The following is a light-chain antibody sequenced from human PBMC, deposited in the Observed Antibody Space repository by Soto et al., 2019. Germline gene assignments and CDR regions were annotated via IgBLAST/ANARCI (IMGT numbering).Light chain of an antibody. J-gene: IGLJ1*01. V-gene: IGLV2-14*01. CDR3: SSYTSSARV. CDR2: DVS. Sequence: QSALTQPASVSGSPGQSITMSCTGTSSDVGGYNYVSWYQQHPGKAPKLMIYDVSNRPSGVSNRFSGSKSGNTASLTISGLQAEDEADYYCSSYTSSARVFGTGPKVTVL. CDR1: SSDVGGYNY.